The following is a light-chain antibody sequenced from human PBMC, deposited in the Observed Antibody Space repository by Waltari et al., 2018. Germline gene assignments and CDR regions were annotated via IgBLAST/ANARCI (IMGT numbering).Light chain of an antibody. CDR1: QSISWY. J-gene: IGKJ1*01. Sequence: DLPMTQSPASLSASVLDSFPITCRAGQSISWYLNWYQQKPGKAPKLLIFAASSLQSGVPSRFSGTGSGTDFTLTIGSLQPEDFATYYCQQSYSTPRTFGQGTKVEIK. CDR3: QQSYSTPRT. V-gene: IGKV1-39*01. CDR2: AAS.